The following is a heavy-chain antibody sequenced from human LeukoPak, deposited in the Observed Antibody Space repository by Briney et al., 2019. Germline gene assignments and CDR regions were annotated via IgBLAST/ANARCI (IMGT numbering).Heavy chain of an antibody. CDR1: GGSISSYY. CDR2: IYYSGST. CDR3: ASRPGANYYDSSGSFDY. Sequence: SETLSLTCTVSGGSISSYYWSWIRQPPGKGLEWIGYIYYSGSTNYNPSLKSRVTISVDTSKNQFSLKLSSVTAADTAVYYCASRPGANYYDSSGSFDYWGQGTLVTVSS. J-gene: IGHJ4*02. D-gene: IGHD3-22*01. V-gene: IGHV4-59*01.